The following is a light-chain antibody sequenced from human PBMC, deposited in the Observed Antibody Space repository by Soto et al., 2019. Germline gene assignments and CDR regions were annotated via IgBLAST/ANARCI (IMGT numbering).Light chain of an antibody. Sequence: QSVLTQPPSVSGAPGQRVTISCTGSSSNIGAGYDVHGYQQLPGTAPKLLIYGNSNRPSGVPDRFSGSKSGTSAALAITGLQAEDEADYYFQSYDSSLSVVFGGGTKLTVL. V-gene: IGLV1-40*01. CDR1: SSNIGAGYD. CDR2: GNS. J-gene: IGLJ2*01. CDR3: QSYDSSLSVV.